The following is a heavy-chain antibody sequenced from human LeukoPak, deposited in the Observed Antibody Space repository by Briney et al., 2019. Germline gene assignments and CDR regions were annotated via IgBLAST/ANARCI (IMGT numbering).Heavy chain of an antibody. V-gene: IGHV3-23*01. Sequence: GGSLRLTCAASGFTFSSYAMSWVRQTPGKGLEWVSAVSGSDGRTYYADSVKGRFTISRDNSKNTLYLQMNSLRAEDTAVYYCAKGFSTALDYWGWGTLVTVSS. CDR3: AKGFSTALDY. D-gene: IGHD2-21*02. CDR2: VSGSDGRT. J-gene: IGHJ4*02. CDR1: GFTFSSYA.